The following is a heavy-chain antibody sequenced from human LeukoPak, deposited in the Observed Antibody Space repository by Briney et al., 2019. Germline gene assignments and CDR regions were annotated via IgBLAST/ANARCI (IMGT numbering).Heavy chain of an antibody. Sequence: PGGSLRLSCAVSGFSFSDHYLDWVRQTPGRGLEWVGRSRIKADGYITQYAASVKDRFTTSRDESKDSLHLQMNSLKTEDTAVYYCVRGLNSFDLWGQGTPVTVSS. CDR2: SRIKADGYIT. V-gene: IGHV3-72*01. J-gene: IGHJ5*02. CDR1: GFSFSDHY. CDR3: VRGLNSFDL.